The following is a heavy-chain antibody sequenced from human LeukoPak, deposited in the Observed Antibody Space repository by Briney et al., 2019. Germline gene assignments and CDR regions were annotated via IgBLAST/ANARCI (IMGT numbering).Heavy chain of an antibody. Sequence: GGSLRLSCGASGFIFSNYDMHWVRQAPGKGLEWVAGISVDGNNKDYSDSVKGRFTISRDNSKSTLYLQMNSLRAEDTAVYYCAKAAYCTSTSCHFSGYAQRPLDSWGQGTLVTVSS. D-gene: IGHD2-2*01. CDR2: ISVDGNNK. J-gene: IGHJ4*02. V-gene: IGHV3-30*18. CDR1: GFIFSNYD. CDR3: AKAAYCTSTSCHFSGYAQRPLDS.